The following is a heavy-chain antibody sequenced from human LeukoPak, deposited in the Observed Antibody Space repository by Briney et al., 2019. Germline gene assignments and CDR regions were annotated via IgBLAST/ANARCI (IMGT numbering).Heavy chain of an antibody. Sequence: GASVKVSCKASGYTFTGYYMHWVRQAPGQGLEWMGWINPNSGGANYAQKFQGRVTMTRDTSISTAYMELSRLRSDDTAVYYCARDQETAMVPRREYNWFDPWGQGTLVTVSS. CDR1: GYTFTGYY. CDR2: INPNSGGA. CDR3: ARDQETAMVPRREYNWFDP. J-gene: IGHJ5*02. D-gene: IGHD5-18*01. V-gene: IGHV1-2*02.